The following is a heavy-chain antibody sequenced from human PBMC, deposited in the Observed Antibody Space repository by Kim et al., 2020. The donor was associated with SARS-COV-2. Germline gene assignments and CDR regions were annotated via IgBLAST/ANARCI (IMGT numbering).Heavy chain of an antibody. CDR3: AQKEGLVGVWYYDY. Sequence: GGSLRLSCAASGLSFTDYVMTWVRQATGKRLEWVSSFRSSDGTSYHTDSVEGRFTIARDNSRNTLYLQMNSLRAEDTAVYYCAQKEGLVGVWYYDYWGQGILVTVSS. J-gene: IGHJ4*02. CDR1: GLSFTDYV. V-gene: IGHV3-23*01. CDR2: FRSSDGTS. D-gene: IGHD2-15*01.